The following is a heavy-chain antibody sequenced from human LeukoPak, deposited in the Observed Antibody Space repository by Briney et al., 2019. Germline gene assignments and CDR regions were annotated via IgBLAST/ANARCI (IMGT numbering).Heavy chain of an antibody. V-gene: IGHV3-15*01. CDR2: IKSKTDGGST. D-gene: IGHD3-3*01. Sequence: GGSLRLSCAASGFTFSNARMSWVRQAPGKGLEWVGRIKSKTDGGSTDYAAPVKGRFTISRGDSKNTLYLQMNSLKTEDTAVYYCTSSLDFWSGYYTGYWGQGTLVTVSS. J-gene: IGHJ4*02. CDR3: TSSLDFWSGYYTGY. CDR1: GFTFSNAR.